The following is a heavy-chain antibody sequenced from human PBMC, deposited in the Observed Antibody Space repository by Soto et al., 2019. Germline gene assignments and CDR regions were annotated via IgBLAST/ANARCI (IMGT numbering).Heavy chain of an antibody. V-gene: IGHV5-51*01. CDR2: IYPGDSDT. Sequence: GQSLKISCKGSGYSFTSYWIGWVRQMPGKGLESMGIIYPGDSDTRYSPSFQGQVTISADKSISTAYLQWSSLKASDTAMYYCARTAAAGKYYYGMDVWGEGTTVTVSS. J-gene: IGHJ6*04. D-gene: IGHD6-13*01. CDR1: GYSFTSYW. CDR3: ARTAAAGKYYYGMDV.